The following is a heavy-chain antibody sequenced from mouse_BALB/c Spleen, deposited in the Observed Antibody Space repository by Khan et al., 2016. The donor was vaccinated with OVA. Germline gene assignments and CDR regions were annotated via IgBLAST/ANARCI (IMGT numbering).Heavy chain of an antibody. CDR3: ARWFDGYSSLYAMDY. CDR1: GFSLTTYG. Sequence: QVQLKESGPGLVAPSQSLSITCTVSGFSLTTYGVHWVRQPPGKGLEWLVVIWSDGSTNYNSVLKSQLSISQDNSKSQVFLKMNSLQTDDTAMYDCARWFDGYSSLYAMDYWGQGTSVTVSS. D-gene: IGHD2-3*01. V-gene: IGHV2-6*02. J-gene: IGHJ4*01. CDR2: IWSDGST.